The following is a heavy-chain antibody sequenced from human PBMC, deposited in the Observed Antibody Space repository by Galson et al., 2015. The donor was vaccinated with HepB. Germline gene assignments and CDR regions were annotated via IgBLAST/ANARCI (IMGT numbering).Heavy chain of an antibody. Sequence: SVKVSCKASGGTFSSYPITWVRQAPGQGLEWLGRIIPLLGTTKYSQKSQDRVTITADKSTGTAYMELTDLTSEDTAIYYCARVGGRGHTFGYWGQGTQVTVSS. CDR2: IIPLLGTT. CDR3: ARVGGRGHTFGY. V-gene: IGHV1-69*08. D-gene: IGHD2-15*01. CDR1: GGTFSSYP. J-gene: IGHJ4*02.